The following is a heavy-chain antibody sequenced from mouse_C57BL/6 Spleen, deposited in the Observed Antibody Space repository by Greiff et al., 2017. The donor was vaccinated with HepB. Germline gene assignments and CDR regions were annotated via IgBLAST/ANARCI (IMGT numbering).Heavy chain of an antibody. CDR1: GYTFTSYW. J-gene: IGHJ2*01. CDR3: ARGSYDGYYSDY. Sequence: QVQLQQPGAELVMPGASVKLSCKASGYTFTSYWMHWVKQRPGQGLEWIGEIDPSDSYTNYNQKFKGKSTLTVDKSSSTAYMQLSSLTSEDSAVYYCARGSYDGYYSDYWGQGTTLTVSS. D-gene: IGHD2-3*01. V-gene: IGHV1-69*01. CDR2: IDPSDSYT.